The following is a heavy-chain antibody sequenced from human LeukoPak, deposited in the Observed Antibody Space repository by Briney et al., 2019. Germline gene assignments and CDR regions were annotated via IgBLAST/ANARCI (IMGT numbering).Heavy chain of an antibody. Sequence: GGSLRLSCAASGFTFSSYSMNWVRQAPGKGLEWVSSISSSSYIYYADSVKGRFTISRDNAKNSLYLQMNSLRAEDTAVYYCARQGITIFGVVNDYWGQGTLVNGSS. CDR3: ARQGITIFGVVNDY. CDR2: ISSSSYI. J-gene: IGHJ4*02. V-gene: IGHV3-21*01. D-gene: IGHD3-3*01. CDR1: GFTFSSYS.